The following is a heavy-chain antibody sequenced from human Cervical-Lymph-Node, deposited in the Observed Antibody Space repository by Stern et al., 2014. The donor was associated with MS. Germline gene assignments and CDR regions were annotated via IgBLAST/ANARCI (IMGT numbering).Heavy chain of an antibody. D-gene: IGHD2-15*01. V-gene: IGHV1-18*01. CDR2: ISAYNGNT. CDR1: GYTFTSYG. CDR3: VRGLLGSENAFDI. Sequence: MQLVESGAEVKKPGASVKVSCKASGYTFTSYGISWVRQAPGQGLECMGWISAYNGNTNYAQKLQGRVTMTTDTSTSTADMELRSLRSDDTAVYYCVRGLLGSENAFDIWGQGTMVTVSS. J-gene: IGHJ3*02.